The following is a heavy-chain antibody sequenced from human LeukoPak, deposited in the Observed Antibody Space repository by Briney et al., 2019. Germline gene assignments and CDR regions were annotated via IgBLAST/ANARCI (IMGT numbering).Heavy chain of an antibody. J-gene: IGHJ4*02. CDR2: IYYSGST. CDR3: ARGGYDFWSGYYVYYFDY. Sequence: SETLSLTCTVSGGSISSYYWSWIRQPPGKGLEWIGYIYYSGSTNYNPSLKSRVTILVDTSKNQSSLKLSSVTAADTAVYYCARGGYDFWSGYYVYYFDYWGQGTLVTVSS. V-gene: IGHV4-59*01. CDR1: GGSISSYY. D-gene: IGHD3-3*01.